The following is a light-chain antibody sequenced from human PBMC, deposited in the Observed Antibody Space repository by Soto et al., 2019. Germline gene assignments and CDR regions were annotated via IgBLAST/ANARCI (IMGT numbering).Light chain of an antibody. CDR3: QQYAISSWT. CDR1: QSVSSSY. CDR2: GAS. V-gene: IGKV3-20*01. Sequence: TNSPGTVSLYQGERATLSCGASQSVSSSYLAWYQQKPGQAPRLLIYGASSRATVIPDRFSGSGSGTDFTLTISRLEPEDFVVYYCQQYAISSWTFGQVSIVDIK. J-gene: IGKJ1*01.